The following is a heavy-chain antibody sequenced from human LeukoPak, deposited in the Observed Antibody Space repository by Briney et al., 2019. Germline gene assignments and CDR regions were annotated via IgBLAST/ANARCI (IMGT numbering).Heavy chain of an antibody. Sequence: QPGGSLRFPCAASGFTFSTYWMHWVRQAPGKGLVWLSRISSDGSSTNYADSVKGRFTISRDNAKNTLYLQMNSLRAEDTAVYYCARDYGEGGYYFDYWGQGTLVTVSS. J-gene: IGHJ4*02. CDR2: ISSDGSST. D-gene: IGHD4-17*01. CDR3: ARDYGEGGYYFDY. CDR1: GFTFSTYW. V-gene: IGHV3-74*01.